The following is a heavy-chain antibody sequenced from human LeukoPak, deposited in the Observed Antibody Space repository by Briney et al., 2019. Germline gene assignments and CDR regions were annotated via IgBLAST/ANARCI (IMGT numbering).Heavy chain of an antibody. Sequence: SVKVSCKASGFTFTSSAMQWARQARGQRLEWIGRIVVGSGNTNYAQKFQERVTITRDMSTSTAYMELSSLRSEDTAVYYCAASYSSSSSPGYWGQGTLVTVSS. CDR3: AASYSSSSSPGY. V-gene: IGHV1-58*02. CDR1: GFTFTSSA. CDR2: IVVGSGNT. J-gene: IGHJ4*02. D-gene: IGHD6-6*01.